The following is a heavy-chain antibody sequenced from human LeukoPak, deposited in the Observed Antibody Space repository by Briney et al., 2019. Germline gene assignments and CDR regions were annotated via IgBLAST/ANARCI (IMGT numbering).Heavy chain of an antibody. V-gene: IGHV1-2*02. CDR3: ARGDRNVYHDVFDI. CDR2: INPNTGGA. J-gene: IGHJ3*02. Sequence: ASVKVSCKASGYTLTAYHIHWVRQAPGQGPEWMGWINPNTGGANYAQKFRGRVPMTRDTSINTVYMEVSRLTSDDTAVYYCARGDRNVYHDVFDIWGQGTMVTVSS. CDR1: GYTLTAYH. D-gene: IGHD2-8*01.